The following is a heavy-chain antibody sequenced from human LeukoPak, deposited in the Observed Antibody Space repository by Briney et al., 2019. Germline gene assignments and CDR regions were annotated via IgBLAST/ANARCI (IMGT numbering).Heavy chain of an antibody. CDR2: ISYDGSNK. J-gene: IGHJ4*02. D-gene: IGHD3-9*01. Sequence: GGSLRLSCAASGFTFSSYAMDWVRQAPGKGLEWVAVISYDGSNKYYADSVKGRFTISRDNSKNTLYLQMNSLRAEDTAVYYCAKERGFYDILTGYLPGDFDYWGQGTLVTVSS. V-gene: IGHV3-30*04. CDR3: AKERGFYDILTGYLPGDFDY. CDR1: GFTFSSYA.